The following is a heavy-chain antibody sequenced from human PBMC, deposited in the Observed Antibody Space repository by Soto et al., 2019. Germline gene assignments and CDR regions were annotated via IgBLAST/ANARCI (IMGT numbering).Heavy chain of an antibody. D-gene: IGHD3-16*01. V-gene: IGHV1-18*01. CDR2: ISPYTGNT. Sequence: QVQLVQSGDEVKKPGASVKVSCKASGYIFVNYGIAWVRQAPRQGLEWMGWISPYTGNTHSASKVQGRLTMTTDTSTSTAFMDLGSLTSYDTAVYYCVMLDNYVTPTPQDVWGQGTTVTVSS. CDR3: VMLDNYVTPTPQDV. J-gene: IGHJ6*02. CDR1: GYIFVNYG.